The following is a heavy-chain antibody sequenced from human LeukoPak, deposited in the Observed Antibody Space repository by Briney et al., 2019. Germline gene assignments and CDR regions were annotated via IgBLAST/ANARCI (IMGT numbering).Heavy chain of an antibody. CDR2: IYHSGST. Sequence: PSETLSLTCAVSGGSISSGGYSWSWVRQPPGKGLEWIGYIYHSGSTNYNPSLKSRVTISVDTSKNQFSLKLSSVTAADTAVYYCARGTDIVPDGYWGQGTLVTVSS. CDR3: ARGTDIVPDGY. V-gene: IGHV4-30-2*01. D-gene: IGHD2-8*01. CDR1: GGSISSGGYS. J-gene: IGHJ4*02.